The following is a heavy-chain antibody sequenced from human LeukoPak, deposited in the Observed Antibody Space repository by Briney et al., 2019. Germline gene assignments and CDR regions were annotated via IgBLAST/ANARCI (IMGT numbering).Heavy chain of an antibody. J-gene: IGHJ4*02. CDR3: ARDGTGFDF. CDR1: GYTFTSYF. V-gene: IGHV1-46*01. Sequence: ASVKVSCKASGYTFTSYFLDWVRHSPGQGLEWLGIIIPSGGGTGYAQKFQGRVTMTRDTSTSTVYMELSSLRSEDTAVYYCARDGTGFDFWGPGTLVTVSS. CDR2: IIPSGGGT. D-gene: IGHD6-13*01.